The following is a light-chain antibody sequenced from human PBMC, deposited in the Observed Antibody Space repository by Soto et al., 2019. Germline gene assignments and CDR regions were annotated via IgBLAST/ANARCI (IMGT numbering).Light chain of an antibody. CDR3: CSYAGGGTYV. CDR2: EVT. Sequence: QSALTQPASVSGSPGQSITISCSGVIGDFGTNDFVSWYQQDPCRAPKLIIYEVTRRPSGVSHRFSGSYSANTASLTISDLQADDESVYYCCSYAGGGTYVFGGGTKLTVL. CDR1: IGDFGTNDF. V-gene: IGLV2-23*02. J-gene: IGLJ2*01.